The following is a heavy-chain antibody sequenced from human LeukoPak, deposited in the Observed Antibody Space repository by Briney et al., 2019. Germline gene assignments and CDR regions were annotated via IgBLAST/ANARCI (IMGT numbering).Heavy chain of an antibody. J-gene: IGHJ5*02. V-gene: IGHV3-21*01. Sequence: GGSLRLSCAASGFAFSSYAMNWVRQAPGEGREWVSSITSTSSYIYYADSVKGRFTISRDNAKNSLYLQMNSLRAEDTAVYYCARDDGGYCSSTSCYLGWFDPWGQGTLVTVSS. CDR3: ARDDGGYCSSTSCYLGWFDP. D-gene: IGHD2-2*03. CDR2: ITSTSSYI. CDR1: GFAFSSYA.